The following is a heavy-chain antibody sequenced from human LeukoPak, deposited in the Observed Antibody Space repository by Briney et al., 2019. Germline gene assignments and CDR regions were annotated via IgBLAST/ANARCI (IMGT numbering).Heavy chain of an antibody. V-gene: IGHV6-1*01. CDR3: ARDRFYYYDSSGYSPGFDY. D-gene: IGHD3-22*01. J-gene: IGHJ4*02. Sequence: SQTLSLTCAISGDSVSSNSAAWNWIRQSPSRGLEWLGRTYYRSKWYNDYAVSVKSRITINPDTSKNQFSLQLNSVTPEDTAVYYCARDRFYYYDSSGYSPGFDYWGQGTLVTVS. CDR1: GDSVSSNSAA. CDR2: TYYRSKWYN.